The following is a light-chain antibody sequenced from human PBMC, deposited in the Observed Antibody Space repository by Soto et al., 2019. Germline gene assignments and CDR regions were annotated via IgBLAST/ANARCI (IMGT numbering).Light chain of an antibody. CDR1: QNIDNY. CDR2: AAS. V-gene: IGKV1-39*01. CDR3: QQSYSAPWT. J-gene: IGKJ1*01. Sequence: DIQMTQSPSSLSASVGDRVTITCRASQNIDNYLNWYQQKPGKAPKLLIHAASSLQSGVPSRFSGSGYGTDFTLTINSLQHEDFASYYCQQSYSAPWTFGQGTKVDIK.